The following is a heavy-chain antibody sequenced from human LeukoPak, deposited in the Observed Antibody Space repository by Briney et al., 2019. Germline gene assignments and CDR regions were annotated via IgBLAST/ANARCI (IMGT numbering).Heavy chain of an antibody. D-gene: IGHD3-9*01. CDR1: GGSISSYY. Sequence: SETLSLTCTVSGGSISSYYWSWIRQPAGKGLEWIGRIYTSGSTNYNPSLKSRVTMSVDTSKNQFSLKLSSVTAADTAVYYCARGLVDFDQSYYMDVRGKGTTVTVSS. CDR2: IYTSGST. J-gene: IGHJ6*03. V-gene: IGHV4-4*07. CDR3: ARGLVDFDQSYYMDV.